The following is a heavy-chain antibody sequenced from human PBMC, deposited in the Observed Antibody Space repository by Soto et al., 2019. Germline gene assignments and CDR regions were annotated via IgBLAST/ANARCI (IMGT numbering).Heavy chain of an antibody. CDR1: GGTFSSYA. V-gene: IGHV1-69*13. Sequence: GASVKVSCKASGGTFSSYAISWVRQAPGQGLEWMGGIIPIFGTANYAQKFQGRVTITADESTGTAYMELSSLRSEDTAVYYCATTGRGIAYLNNLQFDYWGQGTLVTAPQ. CDR2: IIPIFGTA. D-gene: IGHD4-17*01. CDR3: ATTGRGIAYLNNLQFDY. J-gene: IGHJ4*02.